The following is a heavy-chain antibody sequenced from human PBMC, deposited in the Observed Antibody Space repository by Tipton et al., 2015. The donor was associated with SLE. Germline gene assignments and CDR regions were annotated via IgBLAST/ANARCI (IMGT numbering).Heavy chain of an antibody. CDR1: GYSISSGYY. CDR3: ARDAGATDY. V-gene: IGHV4-38-2*02. CDR2: IYHSGST. J-gene: IGHJ4*02. D-gene: IGHD1-26*01. Sequence: TLSLTCAVSGYSISSGYYWGWIRQPPGKGLEWIGSIYHSGSTYYNPSLKSRVTISVDTSKNQFSLKLSSVTAADTAVYYCARDAGATDYWGQGTLVTVSS.